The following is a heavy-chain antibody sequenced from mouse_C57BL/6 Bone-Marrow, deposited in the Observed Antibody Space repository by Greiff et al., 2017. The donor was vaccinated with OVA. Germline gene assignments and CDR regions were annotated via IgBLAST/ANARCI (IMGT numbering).Heavy chain of an antibody. CDR3: AIITGRTYYFDY. CDR1: GYAFSSSW. CDR2: IYPGDGDT. Sequence: QVQLQQSGPELVKPGASVKISCKASGYAFSSSWMNWVKQRPGKGLEWIGRIYPGDGDTNYNGKFKGKATLTADKSSSTAYMQLSSLTSEDSAVYFCAIITGRTYYFDYWGQGTTLTVSS. J-gene: IGHJ2*01. D-gene: IGHD1-3*01. V-gene: IGHV1-82*01.